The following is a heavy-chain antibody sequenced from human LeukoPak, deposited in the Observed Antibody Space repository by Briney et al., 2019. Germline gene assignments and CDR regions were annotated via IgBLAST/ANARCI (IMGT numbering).Heavy chain of an antibody. J-gene: IGHJ4*02. CDR1: GFTFSSYA. CDR3: ARGAMTTVIAHLGY. V-gene: IGHV3-64*01. Sequence: GGSLRLSCAASGFTFSSYAMHWVRQAPGKGLEYVSAISSNGGGTYYANSVKGRFTISRDNSKNTLYLQMGSLRAEDMAVYYCARGAMTTVIAHLGYWGQGTLVTVSS. D-gene: IGHD4-17*01. CDR2: ISSNGGGT.